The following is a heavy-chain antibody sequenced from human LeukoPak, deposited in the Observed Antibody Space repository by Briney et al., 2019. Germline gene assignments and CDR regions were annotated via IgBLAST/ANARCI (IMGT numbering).Heavy chain of an antibody. J-gene: IGHJ4*02. Sequence: SEILSLTCTVSGGSISSGSYYWSWIRQPAGKGLEWIGRIYTSGSTNYNPSLKSRVTISVDTSKNQFSLKLSSVTAADTAVYYCAGMSAGYSSGWYLGYYFDYWGQGTLVTVSS. D-gene: IGHD6-19*01. CDR2: IYTSGST. CDR1: GGSISSGSYY. CDR3: AGMSAGYSSGWYLGYYFDY. V-gene: IGHV4-61*02.